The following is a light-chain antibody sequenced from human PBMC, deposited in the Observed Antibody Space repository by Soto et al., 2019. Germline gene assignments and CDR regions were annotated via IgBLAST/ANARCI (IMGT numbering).Light chain of an antibody. CDR1: SSNIGAGHD. CDR2: GNS. J-gene: IGLJ1*01. V-gene: IGLV1-40*01. Sequence: QSVLTQPPSVSGAPGQRVTISCTGSSSNIGAGHDVHWYQQLPGTAPKLLIYGNSNRPSGFPDRCSGSKSGTSASRANTGVLAEDEADYYCQSYHSSVRGSHVFGTGTKLTVI. CDR3: QSYHSSVRGSHV.